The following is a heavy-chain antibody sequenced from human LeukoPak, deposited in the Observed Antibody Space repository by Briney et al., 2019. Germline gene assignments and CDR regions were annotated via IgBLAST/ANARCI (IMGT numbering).Heavy chain of an antibody. D-gene: IGHD1-26*01. CDR3: ASGDSGSYVYFDY. V-gene: IGHV1-2*06. Sequence: ASVKVSCKASGYTFTGYYMHWVRQAPGQGLEWMGRINPNSGGTNYEQKFQGRVTMTRDTSISTAYMELSRLRSDDTAVYYCASGDSGSYVYFDYWGQGTLVTVSS. CDR2: INPNSGGT. J-gene: IGHJ4*02. CDR1: GYTFTGYY.